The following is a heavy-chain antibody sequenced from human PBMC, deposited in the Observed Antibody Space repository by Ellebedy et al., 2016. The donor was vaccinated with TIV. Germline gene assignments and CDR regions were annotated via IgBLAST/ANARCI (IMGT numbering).Heavy chain of an antibody. CDR3: TSNGYYCLDY. D-gene: IGHD3-22*01. J-gene: IGHJ4*02. V-gene: IGHV4-39*07. CDR1: GGSISSSNDY. Sequence: MPSETLSLTCTVSGGSISSSNDYWGWIRQPPGKGLEWIGEIHHTGGTNYNPSLKSRVTISVDTSKNQFSLELSSVTAADTAVYYCTSNGYYCLDYWGQGTLVTVSS. CDR2: IHHTGGT.